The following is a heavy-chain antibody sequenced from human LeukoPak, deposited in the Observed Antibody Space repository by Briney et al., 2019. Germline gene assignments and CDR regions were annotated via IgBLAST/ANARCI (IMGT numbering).Heavy chain of an antibody. J-gene: IGHJ4*02. D-gene: IGHD1-26*01. CDR3: AVDKSWSFPL. Sequence: GGSLRLSCAASAFTLSSDWMTWVRQAPGKGLEWVATIKPDGSEKYYVDSLEGRFTISRDNARNSVYLQMNSLRVEDTAVYYCAVDKSWSFPLWGQGTLVTVSS. CDR1: AFTLSSDW. V-gene: IGHV3-7*01. CDR2: IKPDGSEK.